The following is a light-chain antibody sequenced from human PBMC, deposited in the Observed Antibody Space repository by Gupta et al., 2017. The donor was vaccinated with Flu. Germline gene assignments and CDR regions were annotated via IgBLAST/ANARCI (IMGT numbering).Light chain of an antibody. Sequence: GDIVTITCLASQSIISDLNWYQQQPWKSPKLLSYSASTLQRAVPTSFSGSCSGTDFTLTVTSPRLDAFATYYCQQRISTPYTFGQGTKVEFK. CDR1: QSIISD. CDR2: SAS. V-gene: IGKV1-39*01. CDR3: QQRISTPYT. J-gene: IGKJ2*01.